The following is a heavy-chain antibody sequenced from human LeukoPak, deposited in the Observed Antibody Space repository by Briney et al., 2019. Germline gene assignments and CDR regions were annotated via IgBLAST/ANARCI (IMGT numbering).Heavy chain of an antibody. CDR2: IYHSGST. V-gene: IGHV4-30-2*01. J-gene: IGHJ4*02. D-gene: IGHD5-12*01. Sequence: PSQTLSLTCAVSGGSISSGGYSWSWIRQPPGTGLEWIGYIYHSGSTYYNPSLKSRVTISVDRSKDQFSLKLSSVTAADTAVYYCARVSGGYSGYHFDYWGQGTLVTVSS. CDR1: GGSISSGGYS. CDR3: ARVSGGYSGYHFDY.